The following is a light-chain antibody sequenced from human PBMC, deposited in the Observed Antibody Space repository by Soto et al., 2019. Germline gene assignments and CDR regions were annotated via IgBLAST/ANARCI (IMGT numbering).Light chain of an antibody. Sequence: DIQMTQSPCTLSASVGDRVTITCRASQSISTWLAWYQQKPGKAPKLLIYKASSLESGVPSRFSGSGSGTEFTLTISSLQPDDFATYYCQQYINRWTFGQGTKVEIK. CDR2: KAS. CDR3: QQYINRWT. V-gene: IGKV1-5*03. CDR1: QSISTW. J-gene: IGKJ1*01.